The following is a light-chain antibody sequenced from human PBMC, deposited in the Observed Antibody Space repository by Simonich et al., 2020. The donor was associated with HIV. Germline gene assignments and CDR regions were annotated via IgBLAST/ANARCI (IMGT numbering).Light chain of an antibody. CDR3: QQYYAAPIT. Sequence: DIVMTKSPDPLPVSLGERATITSKSSKCLLSNNKNFLAWFKHNPGQPPKRFIYWASTRESGVPDRFSGSGSGTDFSLTISSLQAEDVAVYYCQQYYAAPITFGQGTRLEI. CDR1: KCLLSNNKNF. J-gene: IGKJ5*01. CDR2: WAS. V-gene: IGKV4-1*01.